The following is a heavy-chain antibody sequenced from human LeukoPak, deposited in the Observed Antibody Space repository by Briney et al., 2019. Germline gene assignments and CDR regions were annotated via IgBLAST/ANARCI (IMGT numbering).Heavy chain of an antibody. CDR3: ARGPYYYFYMEG. V-gene: IGHV4-59*01. Sequence: SETLSLTCTVSGGSISSYYWSWIRQPPGKGREWIGYIYYSGRTNYNPSLKSRVTISVDTSKNKFSLELSAVTSADTAVYYCARGPYYYFYMEGWGKGTTVTVSS. CDR2: IYYSGRT. J-gene: IGHJ6*03. CDR1: GGSISSYY.